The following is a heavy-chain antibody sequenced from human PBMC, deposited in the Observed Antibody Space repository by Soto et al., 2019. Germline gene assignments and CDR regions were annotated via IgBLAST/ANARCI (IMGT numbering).Heavy chain of an antibody. V-gene: IGHV4-31*03. J-gene: IGHJ5*02. CDR3: ARAEGYCSGGSCYSSLQLDWFDP. Sequence: QVQLQESGPGLVKPSQTLSLTCTVSGGSISSGGYYWSWIRQHPGKGLEWIGYIYYSGSTYYNPSLKSRVTISVDTSKNQFSLKLSSVTAADTAVYYCARAEGYCSGGSCYSSLQLDWFDPWGQGTLVTVSS. D-gene: IGHD2-15*01. CDR1: GGSISSGGYY. CDR2: IYYSGST.